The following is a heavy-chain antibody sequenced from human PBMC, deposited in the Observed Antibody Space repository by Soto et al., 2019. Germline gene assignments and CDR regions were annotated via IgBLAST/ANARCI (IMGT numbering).Heavy chain of an antibody. CDR1: GYTFTSYG. D-gene: IGHD6-19*01. Sequence: ASVKVSCKASGYTFTSYGISWVRQAPGQGLEWMGWISAYNGNTNYAQKLQGRVTMTTDTSTSTAYMELSSLRSEDTAFYYSGRGVFVAAVWCFDLWGRGTLVTVSS. CDR2: ISAYNGNT. V-gene: IGHV1-18*01. J-gene: IGHJ2*01. CDR3: GRGVFVAAVWCFDL.